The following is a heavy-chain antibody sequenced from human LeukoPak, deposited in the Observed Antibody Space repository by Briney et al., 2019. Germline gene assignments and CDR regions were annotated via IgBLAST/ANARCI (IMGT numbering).Heavy chain of an antibody. D-gene: IGHD3-22*01. CDR2: MNPNSGNT. Sequence: GSVKVSCKASGYTFTSYDINWVRQATGQGLEWMGWMNPNSGNTGYAQKFQGRVTMTRNTSISTAYMELSSLRSEDTAVYYCARAWRYYDRTPRWYFDLWGRGTLVTVSS. CDR1: GYTFTSYD. CDR3: ARAWRYYDRTPRWYFDL. J-gene: IGHJ2*01. V-gene: IGHV1-8*01.